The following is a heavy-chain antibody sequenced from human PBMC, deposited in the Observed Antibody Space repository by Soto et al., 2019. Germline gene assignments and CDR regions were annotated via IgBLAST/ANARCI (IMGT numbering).Heavy chain of an antibody. Sequence: EVQLVESGGGLVQPGGSLRLSCAASGFTFRGYSMNWVRQAPGKGLEWVSYISSSSSTIYYADSVKGRFTISRDNAKNTLYLQMNRLRDEDTAVYSCARDIGCSGGSCYYYGMDVWGQGTTVTVSS. D-gene: IGHD2-15*01. CDR1: GFTFRGYS. V-gene: IGHV3-48*02. CDR3: ARDIGCSGGSCYYYGMDV. CDR2: ISSSSSTI. J-gene: IGHJ6*02.